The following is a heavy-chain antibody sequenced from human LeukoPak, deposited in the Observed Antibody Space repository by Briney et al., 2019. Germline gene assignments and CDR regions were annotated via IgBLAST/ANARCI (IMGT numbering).Heavy chain of an antibody. CDR1: GFNCRSYA. V-gene: IGHV3-23*01. J-gene: IGHJ3*02. CDR2: ISGRGDST. CDR3: ARDRDPVDDYKNDAFDI. Sequence: GGSLRLSCATSGFNCRSYAMSWVRQAPGEGLEWGSAISGRGDSTYYADSVKGRFTISRDNAKNSLYLQMTSLRAEDTAVYYCARDRDPVDDYKNDAFDIWGQGTMVTVSS. D-gene: IGHD5-24*01.